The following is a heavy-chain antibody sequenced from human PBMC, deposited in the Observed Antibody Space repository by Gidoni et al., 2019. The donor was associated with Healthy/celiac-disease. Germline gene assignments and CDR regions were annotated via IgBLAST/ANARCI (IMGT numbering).Heavy chain of an antibody. CDR2: ISSSSSYI. D-gene: IGHD6-19*01. V-gene: IGHV3-21*01. CDR1: GFTFSSCS. Sequence: EVQLVESGGGLVKPGGSLRLSCAAPGFTFSSCSMNWVRQAPGKGVGWVSSISSSSSYIYYADSVKGRFTISRDNAKNSLYLQMNSLRAEDTAVYYCARINRAVAGTVVGEKLDAFDIWGQGTMVTVSS. CDR3: ARINRAVAGTVVGEKLDAFDI. J-gene: IGHJ3*02.